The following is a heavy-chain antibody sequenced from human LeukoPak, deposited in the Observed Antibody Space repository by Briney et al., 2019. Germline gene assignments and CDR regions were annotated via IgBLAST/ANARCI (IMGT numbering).Heavy chain of an antibody. J-gene: IGHJ4*02. Sequence: GGSLRLSCAASGFRFSNFAMSWVRQAPGKGLEWVSLIIGSSGDTLYADSVKGRFTISRDISKNRLYLQMKSLRAEDTALYYCAKGAYDYIEMGYFDDWGQGTLVTVSS. CDR2: IIGSSGDT. V-gene: IGHV3-23*01. D-gene: IGHD5-12*01. CDR1: GFRFSNFA. CDR3: AKGAYDYIEMGYFDD.